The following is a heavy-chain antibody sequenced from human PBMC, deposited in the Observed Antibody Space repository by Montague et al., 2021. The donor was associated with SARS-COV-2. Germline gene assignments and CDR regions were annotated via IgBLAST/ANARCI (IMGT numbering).Heavy chain of an antibody. CDR1: GGSVRSSNYC. CDR2: FYYSGNT. D-gene: IGHD4-17*01. CDR3: ARGPNMYGEFLDY. J-gene: IGHJ4*02. V-gene: IGHV4-39*01. Sequence: SETLSLTCTVSGGSVRSSNYCWVWILQPPGKGLEWTTNFYYSGNTYYNPSLKSRVTISVDTSKNQFSLKLISVTAADTAVYYCARGPNMYGEFLDYWGQGTLVTVSS.